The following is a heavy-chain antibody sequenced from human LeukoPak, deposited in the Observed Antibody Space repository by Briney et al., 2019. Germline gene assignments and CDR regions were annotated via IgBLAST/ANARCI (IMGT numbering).Heavy chain of an antibody. CDR3: ARRPINCIIANCYVDY. D-gene: IGHD3-3*02. V-gene: IGHV1-2*02. J-gene: IGHJ4*02. Sequence: RASVKVSCKASVYTFTNFYIHWVRQAPGQGLEWMGWMNPNSGDTSYAREFQDRVTMTRDTSLNTAYMELSRLRSDDTAVYFCARRPINCIIANCYVDYWGQGTLVTVSS. CDR2: MNPNSGDT. CDR1: VYTFTNFY.